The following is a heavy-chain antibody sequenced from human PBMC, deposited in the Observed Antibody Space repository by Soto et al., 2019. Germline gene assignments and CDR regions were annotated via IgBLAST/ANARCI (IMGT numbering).Heavy chain of an antibody. D-gene: IGHD6-6*01. J-gene: IGHJ5*01. CDR3: AREHSSSVWFDY. Sequence: SVKVSCKASGGTFSSYAISWVRQAPGQGLEWMGGIIPIFGTANYAQKFQGRVTITADESTSTAYMELSSLRSEDTAVYYCAREHSSSVWFDYWGQGTLVTVSS. CDR1: GGTFSSYA. V-gene: IGHV1-69*13. CDR2: IIPIFGTA.